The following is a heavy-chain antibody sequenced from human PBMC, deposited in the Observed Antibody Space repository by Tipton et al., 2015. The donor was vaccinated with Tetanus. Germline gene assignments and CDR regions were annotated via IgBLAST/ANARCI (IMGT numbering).Heavy chain of an antibody. CDR3: ARDRGVRGGYYYYHGMDV. CDR1: GGSISSDGAY. CDR2: ISNSGST. V-gene: IGHV4-31*03. Sequence: LSLTCTVSGGSISSDGAYWSWIRQHPGEGLEWIGYISNSGSTYCNPSLKSRVTISVDTSQKQISLKVNSVTAADTAVYYCARDRGVRGGYYYYHGMDVWGQGTTVTVSS. D-gene: IGHD3-10*01. J-gene: IGHJ6*02.